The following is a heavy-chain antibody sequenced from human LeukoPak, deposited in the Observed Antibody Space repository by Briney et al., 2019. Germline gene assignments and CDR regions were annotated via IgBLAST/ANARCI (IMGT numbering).Heavy chain of an antibody. Sequence: AASVKVSCKASGYTFTSYYMHWVRQAPGQGLEWMGIINPSGGSTSYAQKFQGRVTMTRDMSTSTVYMELSSLRSEDTAVYYCARLSTGTTEYNWFDPWGQGTLVTVSS. CDR2: INPSGGST. CDR3: ARLSTGTTEYNWFDP. V-gene: IGHV1-46*01. D-gene: IGHD1-1*01. J-gene: IGHJ5*02. CDR1: GYTFTSYY.